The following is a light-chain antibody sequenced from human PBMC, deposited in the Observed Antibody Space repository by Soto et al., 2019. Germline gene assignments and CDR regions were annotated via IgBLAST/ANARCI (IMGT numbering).Light chain of an antibody. CDR1: SSDVGDYNY. J-gene: IGLJ2*01. CDR2: EVF. V-gene: IGLV2-14*01. CDR3: SSYTSSANLV. Sequence: QSALTQPASVSGSPGQSITISCTATSSDVGDYNYVSWYQQYPGKAPKLVIYEVFNRPSGVSHRFSGSKSDNTASLIISGLQTEDEADYYCSSYTSSANLVFGGGTTVTVL.